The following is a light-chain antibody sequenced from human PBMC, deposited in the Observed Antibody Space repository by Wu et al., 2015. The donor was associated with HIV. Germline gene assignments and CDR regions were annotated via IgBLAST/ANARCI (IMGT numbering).Light chain of an antibody. CDR1: QSISYTY. Sequence: EILLTQSPGTLSLSPGERATLSCRASQSISYTYLAWYQQKPGQAPRLLIYGASSRATGIPDRFTGNGSGTDFTLTISRLEPEDFAVYYCQQYGNSPNTFGQGTKLEI. CDR2: GAS. J-gene: IGKJ2*01. V-gene: IGKV3-20*01. CDR3: QQYGNSPNT.